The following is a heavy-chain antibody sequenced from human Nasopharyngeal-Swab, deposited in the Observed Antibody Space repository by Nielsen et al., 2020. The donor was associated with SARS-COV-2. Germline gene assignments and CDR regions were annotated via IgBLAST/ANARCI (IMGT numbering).Heavy chain of an antibody. V-gene: IGHV3-73*01. Sequence: GGPLRLSCAASGFTFSGSAMHWVRQASGKGLEWVGRIRSKANSYATAYAASVKGRFTISRDDSKNTAYLQMNSLKTEDTAVYYCTRLDVAAAGTPDHYWGQGTLVTVSS. CDR3: TRLDVAAAGTPDHY. D-gene: IGHD6-13*01. CDR2: IRSKANSYAT. J-gene: IGHJ4*02. CDR1: GFTFSGSA.